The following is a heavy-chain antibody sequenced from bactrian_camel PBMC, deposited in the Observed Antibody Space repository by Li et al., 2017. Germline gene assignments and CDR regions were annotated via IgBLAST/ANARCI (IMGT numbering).Heavy chain of an antibody. CDR3: AAVDVIQGLGLKTCDELAGY. CDR2: ISGDGTL. CDR1: GFTFDDSE. D-gene: IGHD1*01. V-gene: IGHV3S63*01. J-gene: IGHJ6*01. Sequence: HVQLVESGGGSVQAGGSLKLSCTASGFTFDDSEMGWYRQFPGNECELVSSISGDGTLYYADSVKGRFTISQDNAKNTMYLQMNGLKPEDTAVYYCAAVDVIQGLGLKTCDELAGYWDQGTQVTVS.